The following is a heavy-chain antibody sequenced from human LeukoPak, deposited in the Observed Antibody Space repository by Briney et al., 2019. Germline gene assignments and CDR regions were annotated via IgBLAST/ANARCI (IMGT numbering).Heavy chain of an antibody. CDR3: ARSSSGSLDAFDI. V-gene: IGHV3-21*01. CDR2: ISSSSSYI. J-gene: IGHJ3*02. CDR1: GFTVSSNY. D-gene: IGHD3-22*01. Sequence: GGSLRLSCAASGFTVSSNYMSWVRQAPGKGLEWVSSISSSSSYIYYADSVKGRFTISRDNAKNSLYLQMNSLRAEDTAVYYCARSSSGSLDAFDIWGQGTMVTVSS.